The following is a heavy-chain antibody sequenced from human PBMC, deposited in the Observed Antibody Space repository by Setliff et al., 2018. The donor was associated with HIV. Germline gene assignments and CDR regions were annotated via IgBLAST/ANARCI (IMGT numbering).Heavy chain of an antibody. Sequence: GGSLRLSCAASGFTFSTYAMSWVRQAPGKGLEWVSGISGAGATTYYADSVKGRFTISRDNSKNTLYLQMNSLRAEDTAVYYCAKGSIAAAGTYFDYWGQGTLVTVSS. J-gene: IGHJ4*02. V-gene: IGHV3-23*01. CDR3: AKGSIAAAGTYFDY. CDR2: ISGAGATT. D-gene: IGHD6-13*01. CDR1: GFTFSTYA.